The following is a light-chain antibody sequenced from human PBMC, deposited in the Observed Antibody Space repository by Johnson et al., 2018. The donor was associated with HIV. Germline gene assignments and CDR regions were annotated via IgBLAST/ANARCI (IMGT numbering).Light chain of an antibody. J-gene: IGLJ1*01. V-gene: IGLV1-51*02. CDR3: GAWDSGLTAHFV. CDR1: SSNIGNNY. Sequence: QSVLTQPPSVSAAPGQKVTISCSGSSSNIGNNYVSWYQQLPGTAPKLLIYENNKRPSGIPDRFSGSKSGTSATLGITGLQTGDEADYYCGAWDSGLTAHFVSGTGTKITVL. CDR2: ENN.